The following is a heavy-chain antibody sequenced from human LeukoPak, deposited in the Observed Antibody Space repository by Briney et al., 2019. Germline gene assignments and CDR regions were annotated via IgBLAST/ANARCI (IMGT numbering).Heavy chain of an antibody. CDR2: IYYSGST. CDR3: ARDLSRVGATTGFDY. CDR1: GGSISSSSYY. J-gene: IGHJ4*02. V-gene: IGHV4-39*07. D-gene: IGHD1-26*01. Sequence: SETLSLTCTVSGGSISSSSYYWGWIRQPPGKGLEWIGSIYYSGSTYYNPSLKSRVTISVDTSKNQFSLKLSSVTAADTAVYYCARDLSRVGATTGFDYWGQGTLVTVSS.